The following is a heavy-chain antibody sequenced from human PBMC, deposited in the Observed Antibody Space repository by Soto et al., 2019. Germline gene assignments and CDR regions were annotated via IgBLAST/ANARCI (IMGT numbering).Heavy chain of an antibody. V-gene: IGHV4-31*03. CDR2: IYHSGYS. CDR3: ARGVGNSFFGL. D-gene: IGHD2-21*01. Sequence: SETLSLTCSVSGGSIISGGHYWSWIRQHPGKGLEWIGYIYHSGYSDYNPSLRGRASISVDTSTNYFSLRLSSVTAADTAVYYCARGVGNSFFGLWGQGTQVTVSS. J-gene: IGHJ4*02. CDR1: GGSIISGGHY.